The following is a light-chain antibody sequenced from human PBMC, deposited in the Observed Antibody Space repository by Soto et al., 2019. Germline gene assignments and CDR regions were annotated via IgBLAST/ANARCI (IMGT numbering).Light chain of an antibody. CDR1: QTVKNN. Sequence: DIQMTQSPSSVSASVGDSVSFACQSSQTVKNNVNWYQHKRGKAPKLLISGSSNLQNGVPPRFSGSGTGTDFTLTINSLQPEDAATYYCQQTYRRPRTFGQGTRVDMK. J-gene: IGKJ1*01. CDR3: QQTYRRPRT. V-gene: IGKV1-39*01. CDR2: GSS.